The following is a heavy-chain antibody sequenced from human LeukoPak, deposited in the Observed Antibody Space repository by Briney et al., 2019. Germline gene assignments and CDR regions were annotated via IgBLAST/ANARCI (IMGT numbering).Heavy chain of an antibody. CDR3: ARDLLLAAAGTPFDY. D-gene: IGHD6-13*01. CDR1: GFTVSSYG. Sequence: PGGSLRLSCAASGFTVSSYGMSWVRQAPGKGREWVANIKQDGSEKYYVDSVKGRFTISRDNAKNSLYLQMNSLRAEDTAVYYCARDLLLAAAGTPFDYWGQGTLVTVSS. CDR2: IKQDGSEK. V-gene: IGHV3-7*01. J-gene: IGHJ4*02.